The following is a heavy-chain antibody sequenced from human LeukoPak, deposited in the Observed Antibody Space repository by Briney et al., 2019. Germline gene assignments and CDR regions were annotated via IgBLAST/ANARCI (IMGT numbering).Heavy chain of an antibody. CDR3: ARVRAAAVPYYFDY. CDR1: GGSISSSSYY. D-gene: IGHD6-13*01. J-gene: IGHJ4*02. CDR2: IYYSGST. Sequence: SETLSLTCTVSGGSISSSSYYWGWIRQPPGKGLEWIGSIYYSGSTYYNAPLKSRVTISIDTSKNRFSLKLSSVTAADTAVYYCARVRAAAVPYYFDYWGQGTLVTVSS. V-gene: IGHV4-39*07.